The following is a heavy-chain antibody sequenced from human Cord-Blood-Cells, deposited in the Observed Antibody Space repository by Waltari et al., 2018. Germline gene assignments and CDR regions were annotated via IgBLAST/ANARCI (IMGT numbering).Heavy chain of an antibody. V-gene: IGHV5-51*01. CDR2: IYPGDSDT. CDR3: ARPNWNDYYYYGMDV. J-gene: IGHJ6*02. Sequence: EVQLVQSGAEVKTPGESLKISCKGSGYSFTSYWIGWVRQMPGKGLEWMGIIYPGDSDTRYSPSFQGQVTISADKSISTAYLQWSSLKASDTAMYYCARPNWNDYYYYGMDVWGQGTTVTVSS. CDR1: GYSFTSYW. D-gene: IGHD1-20*01.